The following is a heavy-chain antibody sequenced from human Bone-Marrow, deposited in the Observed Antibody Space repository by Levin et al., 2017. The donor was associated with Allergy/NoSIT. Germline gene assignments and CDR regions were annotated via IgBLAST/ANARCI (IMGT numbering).Heavy chain of an antibody. J-gene: IGHJ6*02. CDR1: GFTFSSYA. V-gene: IGHV3-30-3*01. CDR3: ARDLLFWDEKSNYYYYGMDV. D-gene: IGHD3/OR15-3a*01. CDR2: ISYDGSNK. Sequence: PGGSLRLSCAASGFTFSSYAMHWVRQAPGKGLEWVAVISYDGSNKYYADSVKGRFTISRDNSKNTLYLQMNSLRAEDTAVYYCARDLLFWDEKSNYYYYGMDVWGQGTTVTVSS.